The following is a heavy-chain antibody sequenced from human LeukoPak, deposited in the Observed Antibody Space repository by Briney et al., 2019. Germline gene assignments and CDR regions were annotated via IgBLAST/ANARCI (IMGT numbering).Heavy chain of an antibody. D-gene: IGHD6-19*01. CDR2: ISSSGDTR. V-gene: IGHV3-48*03. Sequence: GGSLRLSCAASEFAFSVYEMYWVRQAPGKGLEWVSYISSSGDTRYYADSVKGRFTISRDNAKNSLYLQMSSLRAEDTAVYYCAPLTVASTFDYWGQGALVPVSA. CDR3: APLTVASTFDY. J-gene: IGHJ4*02. CDR1: EFAFSVYE.